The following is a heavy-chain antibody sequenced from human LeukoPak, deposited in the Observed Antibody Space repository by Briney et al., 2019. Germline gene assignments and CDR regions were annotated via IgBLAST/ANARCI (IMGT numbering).Heavy chain of an antibody. CDR1: GFTFNNNW. CDR2: IKHDGSEK. J-gene: IGHJ4*02. Sequence: GGSLRLSCAASGFTFNNNWMTWVRQAPGKGLEWVANIKHDGSEKYYVDSVKGRFTISRDNTKSSLYLQMDSLRAGDTAVYYCARSRSLGDWGQGTLVTVSS. V-gene: IGHV3-7*01. CDR3: ARSRSLGD. D-gene: IGHD3-16*01.